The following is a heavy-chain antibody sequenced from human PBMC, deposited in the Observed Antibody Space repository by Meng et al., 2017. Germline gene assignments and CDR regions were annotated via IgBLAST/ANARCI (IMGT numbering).Heavy chain of an antibody. Sequence: LVRAGVEGKKPGSWVKVSCKASGGTLSSYAISWVRQAPGQGLEWMGGIIPIFGTANYAQKFQGRVTITTDESTSTAYMELSSLRSEDTAVYYCASTIAVAGTGWFDPWGQGTLVTVSS. V-gene: IGHV1-69*05. CDR3: ASTIAVAGTGWFDP. CDR1: GGTLSSYA. CDR2: IIPIFGTA. J-gene: IGHJ5*02. D-gene: IGHD6-19*01.